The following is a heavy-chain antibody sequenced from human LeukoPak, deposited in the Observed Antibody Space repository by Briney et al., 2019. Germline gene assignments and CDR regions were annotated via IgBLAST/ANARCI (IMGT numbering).Heavy chain of an antibody. CDR1: GFTFSYYD. V-gene: IGHV3-21*01. Sequence: GSLRLSCAASGFTFSYYDINWVRQAPGEGLEWGSSIDSDSTYIHYADSVKGRFTISRDNAKNSLYLQMNSLRAEDTAVYYCASPGGVYCGGDCYARFANWGQGTLVTVSS. J-gene: IGHJ4*02. CDR2: IDSDSTYI. CDR3: ASPGGVYCGGDCYARFAN. D-gene: IGHD2-21*02.